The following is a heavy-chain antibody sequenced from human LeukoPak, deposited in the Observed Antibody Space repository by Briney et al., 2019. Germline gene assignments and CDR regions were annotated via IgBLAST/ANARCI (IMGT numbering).Heavy chain of an antibody. Sequence: SETLSLTCTVSGGSISSYYWSWIRQPAGKGLEWIGRIYTSGSTNYNPSLKSRVTISVDTSKNQFSLKLSSVTAADTAVYYCARGHPYYDFWSGYSNWFDPWGQGTLVTVSS. CDR3: ARGHPYYDFWSGYSNWFDP. D-gene: IGHD3-3*01. V-gene: IGHV4-4*07. CDR1: GGSISSYY. CDR2: IYTSGST. J-gene: IGHJ5*02.